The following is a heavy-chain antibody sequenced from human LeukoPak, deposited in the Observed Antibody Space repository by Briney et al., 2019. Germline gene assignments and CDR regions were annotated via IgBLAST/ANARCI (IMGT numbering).Heavy chain of an antibody. J-gene: IGHJ6*03. D-gene: IGHD3-3*02. CDR1: GGSISSGGYY. CDR2: IYHSGST. Sequence: SETLSLTCTVSGGSISSGGYYWSWIRQPPGKGLEWIGYIYHSGSTYYNPSLKSRVTISVDRSKNQFSLKLSSVTAADTAVYYCARDHLPYYMDVWGKGTTVTVSS. V-gene: IGHV4-30-2*01. CDR3: ARDHLPYYMDV.